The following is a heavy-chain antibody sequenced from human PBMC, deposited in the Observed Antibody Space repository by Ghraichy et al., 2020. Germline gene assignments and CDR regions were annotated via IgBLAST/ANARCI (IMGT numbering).Heavy chain of an antibody. CDR2: ISRTSDTI. Sequence: GGSLRLSCAASGFIFSNFEMNWARQAPGKGLEWVAYISRTSDTIYYADSVEGRFTFSRDNAKNSLSLQMTSLRVEDTAVYYCVRSSYSSGYRLHDYWGQGTLVTVSA. CDR1: GFIFSNFE. D-gene: IGHD6-19*01. V-gene: IGHV3-48*03. CDR3: VRSSYSSGYRLHDY. J-gene: IGHJ4*02.